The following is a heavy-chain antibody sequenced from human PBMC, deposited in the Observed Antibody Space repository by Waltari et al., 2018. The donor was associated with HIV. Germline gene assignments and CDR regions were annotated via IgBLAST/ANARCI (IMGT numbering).Heavy chain of an antibody. CDR1: GVTANTFT. D-gene: IGHD2-2*01. CDR2: SLPILGGP. CDR3: ATPAAKGTWFDS. J-gene: IGHJ5*01. Sequence: QVQLVQSGDEVRKSGSSVKVSCKASGVTANTFTINWVRQAPGQGLGWVGILEGMGRSLPILGGPADSQKLKGRLTLSADTATNTALLQLSGLRSDDTAVYYGATPAAKGTWFDSWGQGSQIIVSS. V-gene: IGHV1-69*02.